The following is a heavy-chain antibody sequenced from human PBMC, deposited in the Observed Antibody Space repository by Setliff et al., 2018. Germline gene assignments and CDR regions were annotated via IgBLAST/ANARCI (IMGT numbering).Heavy chain of an antibody. CDR2: IIPILGIA. V-gene: IGHV1-69*10. Sequence: SVKVSCKASGGTFSSYAISWVRQAPGQGLEWMGGIIPILGIANYAQKFQGRVTITADESTSTAYMELSSLRSEDTAVYYCARDREQWLVPSYYYYYYGMDVWGQGTTVTSP. D-gene: IGHD6-19*01. J-gene: IGHJ6*02. CDR1: GGTFSSYA. CDR3: ARDREQWLVPSYYYYYYGMDV.